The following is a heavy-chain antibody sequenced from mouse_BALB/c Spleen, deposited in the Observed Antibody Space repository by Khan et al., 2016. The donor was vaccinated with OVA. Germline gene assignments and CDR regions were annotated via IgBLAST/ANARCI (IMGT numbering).Heavy chain of an antibody. CDR1: GYTFSDYV. CDR2: IYPGSGST. CDR3: ARSCDGAWFTY. Sequence: VQLQESGPELVKPGASVKMSCKASGYTFSDYVISWVKLRTGQGLEWIGEIYPGSGSTYYNEKFKGKATLTADKPSSTAYMQLSSLTSEDSAVYFCARSCDGAWFTYWGQGTLVTVS. V-gene: IGHV1-77*01. J-gene: IGHJ3*01.